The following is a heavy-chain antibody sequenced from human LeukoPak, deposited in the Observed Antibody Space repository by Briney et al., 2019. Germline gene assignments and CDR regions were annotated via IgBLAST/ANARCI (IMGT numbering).Heavy chain of an antibody. D-gene: IGHD1-26*01. V-gene: IGHV1-2*02. Sequence: ASVKVSCKAYGYTFTDYYMHWVRQAPGQGLEWMGWINPNSGGTNYAQKFQGSVTMTRDTSISTAYMELSRLRSDDTAVYYCAREGPIVGATHLVDYWGQGTLVTVSS. J-gene: IGHJ4*02. CDR1: GYTFTDYY. CDR2: INPNSGGT. CDR3: AREGPIVGATHLVDY.